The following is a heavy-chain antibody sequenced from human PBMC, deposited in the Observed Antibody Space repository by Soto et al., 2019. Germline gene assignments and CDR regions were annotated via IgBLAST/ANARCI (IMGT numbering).Heavy chain of an antibody. Sequence: PSETLSLTCTVSGGSISSGDYYWSWIRQPPGKGLEWIGYIYYSGSTNYNPSLKSRVTISVDTSKNQFSLKLSSVTAADTAVYYCARIAVSGTRFDYWGQGILVTVSS. CDR1: GGSISSGDYY. J-gene: IGHJ4*02. D-gene: IGHD6-19*01. CDR2: IYYSGST. V-gene: IGHV4-61*08. CDR3: ARIAVSGTRFDY.